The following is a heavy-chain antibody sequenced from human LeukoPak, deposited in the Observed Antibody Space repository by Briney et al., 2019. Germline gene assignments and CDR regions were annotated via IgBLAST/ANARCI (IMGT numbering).Heavy chain of an antibody. CDR1: EFTFSNYG. J-gene: IGHJ4*02. D-gene: IGHD3-10*01. Sequence: GGSLRLSCAASEFTFSNYGMQGLRQARGKGVEGVTFILYDGSNKYYGTSVKGRFPISRDTSKNTLYLQMNSLRAEDTAVYYCAKEHGSGSYFDYWGQGTLVTVSS. CDR3: AKEHGSGSYFDY. CDR2: ILYDGSNK. V-gene: IGHV3-30*02.